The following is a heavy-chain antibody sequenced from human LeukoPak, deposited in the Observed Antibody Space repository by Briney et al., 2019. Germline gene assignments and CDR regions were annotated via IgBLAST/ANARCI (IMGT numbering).Heavy chain of an antibody. CDR2: IFPGDSDT. CDR1: GYIFTSYW. Sequence: GESLKISCKGSGYIFTSYWIAWVRQMPGKGLECMGSIFPGDSDTKYNPSFQGHVTISADKSISTAYLQWSSLNDSDSAMYYCARMGYTSSPGDSWGQGPLVTVSS. J-gene: IGHJ4*02. V-gene: IGHV5-51*01. D-gene: IGHD6-13*01. CDR3: ARMGYTSSPGDS.